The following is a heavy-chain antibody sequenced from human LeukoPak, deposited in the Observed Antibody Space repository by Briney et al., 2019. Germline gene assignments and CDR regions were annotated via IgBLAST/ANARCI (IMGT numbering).Heavy chain of an antibody. V-gene: IGHV3-30*04. CDR3: AIISGYDSPGYFDY. CDR1: GFTFSSYA. Sequence: GRSLRLSCAASGFTFSSYAMHWVRQAPGKGLEWVAVISYDGSNKYYADSVKGRFTISRDNSKNALYLQMNSLRAEDTAVYYCAIISGYDSPGYFDYWGQGTLVTVSS. D-gene: IGHD5-12*01. J-gene: IGHJ4*02. CDR2: ISYDGSNK.